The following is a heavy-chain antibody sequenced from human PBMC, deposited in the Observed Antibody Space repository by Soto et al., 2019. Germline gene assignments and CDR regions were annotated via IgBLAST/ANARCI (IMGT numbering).Heavy chain of an antibody. D-gene: IGHD2-21*01. Sequence: GGSLRLSCAASGFTFSSYAMSWVRQAPGKGLEWVSAISGSGGSTYDANFVKGGFTISGDNSKNTLYQQMNSLRAEDTAVYYCAEDRTLSGGGGDYFDIWGQGTMVTVSS. V-gene: IGHV3-23*01. CDR2: ISGSGGST. CDR3: AEDRTLSGGGGDYFDI. J-gene: IGHJ3*02. CDR1: GFTFSSYA.